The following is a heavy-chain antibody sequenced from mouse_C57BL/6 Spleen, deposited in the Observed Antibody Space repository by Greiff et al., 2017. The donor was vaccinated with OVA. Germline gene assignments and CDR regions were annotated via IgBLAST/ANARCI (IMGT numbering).Heavy chain of an antibody. CDR1: GYTFTSYW. J-gene: IGHJ2*01. D-gene: IGHD1-1*01. CDR2: IDPSDSET. Sequence: QVQLQQPGAELVRPGSSVKLSCKASGYTFTSYWMHWVKQRPIQGLEWIGNIDPSDSETHYNQKFKDKATLTVDTSSNTAYLQLSSLTSEDTAVYYCTLLSRDFDYWGQGTTLTVSS. V-gene: IGHV1-52*01. CDR3: TLLSRDFDY.